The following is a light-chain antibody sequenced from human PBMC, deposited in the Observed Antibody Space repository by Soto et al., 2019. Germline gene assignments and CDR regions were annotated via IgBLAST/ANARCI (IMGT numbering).Light chain of an antibody. Sequence: EIVLTQSPGTLSLSPGERATLSCRVSQSVSSSYLAWYQQKPGQAPRLLIYGASSRATSIPDRCSGGGSGADFTLTISRLEPKDFPVYYCQQYGSSPLYTFGQGTQLQ. CDR1: QSVSSSY. CDR2: GAS. CDR3: QQYGSSPLYT. V-gene: IGKV3-20*01. J-gene: IGKJ2*01.